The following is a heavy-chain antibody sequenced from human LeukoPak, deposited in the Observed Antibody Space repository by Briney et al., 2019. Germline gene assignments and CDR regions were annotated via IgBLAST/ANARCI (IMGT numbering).Heavy chain of an antibody. CDR1: GFTFSNYN. J-gene: IGHJ5*02. V-gene: IGHV3-21*01. Sequence: PGGSLRPTCATSGFTFSNYNMKWVRQAPGKGLEWISSISTGSTYIYYADSVRGRFTVSRDNAENSLYLQMNTLRTEDTAVYYCARSSLLSVPPLVTWGRGTLVTVSS. CDR2: ISTGSTYI. CDR3: ARSSLLSVPPLVT. D-gene: IGHD1-26*01.